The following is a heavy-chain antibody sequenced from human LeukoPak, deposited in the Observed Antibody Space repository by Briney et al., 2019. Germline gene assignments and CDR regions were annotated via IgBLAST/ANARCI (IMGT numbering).Heavy chain of an antibody. CDR1: GFTFSSLA. CDR2: IRSNGDTT. D-gene: IGHD6-6*01. CDR3: AKEQSSSGFFDY. Sequence: GGSLRLSCTASGFTFSSLAMTWVRQAPGKGLEWVSTIRSNGDTTYNADSVKGRFTISRDNSKNTLYLQMNSLRAEDTAVYYCAKEQSSSGFFDYWGQGTLVTVSS. V-gene: IGHV3-23*01. J-gene: IGHJ4*02.